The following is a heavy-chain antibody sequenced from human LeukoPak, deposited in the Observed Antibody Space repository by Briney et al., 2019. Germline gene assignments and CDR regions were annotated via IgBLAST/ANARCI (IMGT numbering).Heavy chain of an antibody. D-gene: IGHD3-10*01. V-gene: IGHV1-69*05. CDR2: IIPIFGTA. CDR3: TRVAQSYGSGSYEDFDY. J-gene: IGHJ4*02. CDR1: GGTFSSYA. Sequence: SVKVSCKASGGTFSSYAISWVRQAPGQGLEWMGGIIPIFGTANYAQKFQGRVTITTDESTSTAYMELSSLRSEDTAVYYCTRVAQSYGSGSYEDFDYWGQGTLVTVSS.